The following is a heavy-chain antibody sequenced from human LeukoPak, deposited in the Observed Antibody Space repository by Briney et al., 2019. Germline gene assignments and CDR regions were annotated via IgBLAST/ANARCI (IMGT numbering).Heavy chain of an antibody. D-gene: IGHD4/OR15-4a*01. V-gene: IGHV3-53*01. Sequence: GGSLRLACAASGFTVSSNYMSWVRQAPGKGLEWVSFIYSDNTHYSDSVKGRFTISRDNSKNTLYLQMNSLRAEDTAVYYCARRAGAYSHPYDYWGQGTLVTVSS. CDR3: ARRAGAYSHPYDY. CDR1: GFTVSSNY. CDR2: IYSDNT. J-gene: IGHJ4*02.